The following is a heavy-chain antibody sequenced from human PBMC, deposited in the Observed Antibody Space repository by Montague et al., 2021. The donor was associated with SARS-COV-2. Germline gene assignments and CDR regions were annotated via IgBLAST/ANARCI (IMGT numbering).Heavy chain of an antibody. D-gene: IGHD6-13*01. Sequence: SETLSLTCAVPGDSINSDHWWSLVRPPPGKGLGWIVETHQWGGTNYNPSLRSLSNIFLDKSKHHFSLTLSAVTAADTDMYYCASHFVWQQLYTWGQGTLVSVSS. CDR2: THQWGGT. CDR1: GDSINSDHW. V-gene: IGHV4-4*02. J-gene: IGHJ4*02. CDR3: ASHFVWQQLYT.